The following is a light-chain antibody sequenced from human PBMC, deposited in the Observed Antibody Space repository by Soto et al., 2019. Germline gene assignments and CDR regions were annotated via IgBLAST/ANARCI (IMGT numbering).Light chain of an antibody. Sequence: ATVSVKTGERATLSCRASQSVSSNLAWYQQKPGQAPRLLVYGASTRATGVPARFSGTGSETDFTLTISCLQSEDSAVYFCKQYTIRPFSFGQGTRLEV. CDR1: QSVSSN. CDR2: GAS. V-gene: IGKV3-15*01. J-gene: IGKJ5*01. CDR3: KQYTIRPFS.